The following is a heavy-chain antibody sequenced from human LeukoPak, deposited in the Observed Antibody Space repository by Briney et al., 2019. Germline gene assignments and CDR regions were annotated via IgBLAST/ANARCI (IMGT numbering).Heavy chain of an antibody. D-gene: IGHD3-22*01. Sequence: GASVKVSCKASGNTFSAFYMNWVRQVPGQGLEWMGWINPLSGSTKYPQNFQGRVTMTRDTSIGTAYMELNSLTSDDTAVYYCAADPQRAYYDSSGEDAFDVWGQGTLVIVSA. CDR1: GNTFSAFY. J-gene: IGHJ3*01. CDR2: INPLSGST. V-gene: IGHV1-2*02. CDR3: AADPQRAYYDSSGEDAFDV.